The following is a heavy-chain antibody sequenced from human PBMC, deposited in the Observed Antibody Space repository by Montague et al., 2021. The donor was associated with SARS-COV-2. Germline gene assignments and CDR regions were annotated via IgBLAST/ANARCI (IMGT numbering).Heavy chain of an antibody. V-gene: IGHV3-9*01. D-gene: IGHD3-10*01. CDR1: GFTFGDYA. CDR3: AKDYYFGAFDI. J-gene: IGHJ3*02. CDR2: ICCNSGCK. Sequence: SLRLSCAASGFTFGDYAMPWVRQAPVKGLEWVSVICCNSGCKGFXASVKGRFTNYRDNAKNPLYLQMNSMSTEDTAFYYCAKDYYFGAFDIWGQGTMVTVSS.